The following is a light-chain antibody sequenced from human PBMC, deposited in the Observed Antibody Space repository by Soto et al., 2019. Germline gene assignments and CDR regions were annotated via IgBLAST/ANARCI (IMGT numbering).Light chain of an antibody. CDR1: SSDVGGYNS. CDR2: DVS. Sequence: QSALTQPASVSGSPGQSITISCTGTSSDVGGYNSVSWYQQHPGKAPKLMIYDVSNRPSGVSNHFSGSKSGNTASLTISGLQAEDEADYYCSSYASSNTLVFGGGTKLTVL. CDR3: SSYASSNTLV. V-gene: IGLV2-14*01. J-gene: IGLJ2*01.